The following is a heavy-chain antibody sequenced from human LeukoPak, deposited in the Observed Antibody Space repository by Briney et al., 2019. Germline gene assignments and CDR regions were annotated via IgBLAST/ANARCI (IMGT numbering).Heavy chain of an antibody. CDR3: AKATDFWSGYYYFDY. V-gene: IGHV3-23*01. Sequence: GGSLRLSCAASGFTFSSYAMSWVRQAPGKGLEWVSAIGGSGGSTYYADSVKGRFTISRDNSKNTLYLQMNSLRAEDTAVYYCAKATDFWSGYYYFDYWGQGTLVTVSS. D-gene: IGHD3-3*01. CDR2: IGGSGGST. J-gene: IGHJ4*02. CDR1: GFTFSSYA.